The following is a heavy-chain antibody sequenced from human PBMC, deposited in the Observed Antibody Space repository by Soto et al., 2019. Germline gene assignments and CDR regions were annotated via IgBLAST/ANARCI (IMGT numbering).Heavy chain of an antibody. CDR2: MNPNSGNT. V-gene: IGHV1-8*01. CDR3: ARDHYGDYVNAFDI. J-gene: IGHJ3*02. D-gene: IGHD4-17*01. CDR1: GYTFTSYD. Sequence: GASVKVSCKASGYTFTSYDINWVRQATGQGLEWMGWMNPNSGNTGYAQKFQGRVTMTRNTSISTAYMELSGLRSEDTAVYYCARDHYGDYVNAFDIWGQGTMVTVSS.